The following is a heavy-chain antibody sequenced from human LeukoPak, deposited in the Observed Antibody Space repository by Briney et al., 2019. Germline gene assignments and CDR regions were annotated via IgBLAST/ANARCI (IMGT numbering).Heavy chain of an antibody. CDR2: ISYDGSNK. Sequence: GGSLRLSCAASGFTFSSYAMHWVRQAPGKGLEWVAVISYDGSNKYYADSVKGRFTISRDNAANSLYLQMNSLRAEDTALYYCARFSGTTVVNWYFELWGRGTLVTVSS. J-gene: IGHJ2*01. CDR1: GFTFSSYA. CDR3: ARFSGTTVVNWYFEL. V-gene: IGHV3-30-3*01. D-gene: IGHD4-23*01.